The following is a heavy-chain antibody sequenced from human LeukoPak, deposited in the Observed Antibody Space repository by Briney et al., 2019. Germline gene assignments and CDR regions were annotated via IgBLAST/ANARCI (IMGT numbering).Heavy chain of an antibody. CDR1: GFTLSNYW. V-gene: IGHV3-7*05. CDR2: IKEDGSEK. D-gene: IGHD3-10*01. Sequence: GGSLRLSCVASGFTLSNYWMSWVRQAPGKGLEWLANIKEDGSEKYYVDSVKGRFTISRDNAKNSLYLQMNSLRAEDTAVYYCAIAGVRGLNPPDYWGQGTLVTSST. J-gene: IGHJ4*02. CDR3: AIAGVRGLNPPDY.